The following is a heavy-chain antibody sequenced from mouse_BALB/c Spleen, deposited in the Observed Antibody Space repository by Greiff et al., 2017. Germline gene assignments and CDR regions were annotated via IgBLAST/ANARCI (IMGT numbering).Heavy chain of an antibody. CDR2: IDPENGET. CDR1: GFNIKDYY. CDR3: DASGAARATDYFDY. V-gene: IGHV14-4*02. J-gene: IGHJ2*01. Sequence: VQLQQSGAELVRSGASVKLSCTASGFNIKDYYMHWVKQRPEQGLEWIGWIDPENGETEYAPKFQGKATMTADTSSNTAYLQLSSLTSEDTAVYYCDASGAARATDYFDYWGEGTTLTVSS. D-gene: IGHD3-1*01.